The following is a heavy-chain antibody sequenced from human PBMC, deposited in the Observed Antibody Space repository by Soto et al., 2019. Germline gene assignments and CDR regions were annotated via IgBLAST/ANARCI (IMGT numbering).Heavy chain of an antibody. D-gene: IGHD3-10*01. CDR3: ARDPSRYYYGSGSSSRNAFDT. CDR2: IYYDGTNK. V-gene: IGHV3-33*01. CDR1: GFTFTTYA. Sequence: PGGSLRLSCAASGFTFTTYAMHWVRQAPGKGLDWVAVIYYDGTNKYYADSVKGRFTISRDNSKNTLYLQMNSLRAEDTAVYFCARDPSRYYYGSGSSSRNAFDTWGQGTMVTVSS. J-gene: IGHJ3*02.